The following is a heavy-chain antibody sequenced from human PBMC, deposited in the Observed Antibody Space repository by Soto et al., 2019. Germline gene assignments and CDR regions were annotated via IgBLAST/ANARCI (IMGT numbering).Heavy chain of an antibody. CDR2: IYHGGST. J-gene: IGHJ5*02. CDR1: GDSISRSSNY. CDR3: ARVFWSGYYYLSWFDP. D-gene: IGHD3-3*01. V-gene: IGHV4-39*07. Sequence: SETLSLTCTVSGDSISRSSNYWGWLRQPPGKGLERIGKIYHGGSTNYNPSLKSRVTISVDTSKNQFSLKLSSVTAADTAVYYCARVFWSGYYYLSWFDPWGQGTLVTVSS.